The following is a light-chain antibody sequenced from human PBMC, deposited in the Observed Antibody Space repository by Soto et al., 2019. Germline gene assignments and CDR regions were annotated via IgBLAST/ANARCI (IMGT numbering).Light chain of an antibody. Sequence: EIVRTQSPATLSVSPGERATLSCRASQSVSSNLAWYQQKPGQAPRLLIYRASTRATGIPARFSGSGSGTEFTLTISSLQSEDFAVYYCQQYNNWPPRFTFGPGTKVDIK. J-gene: IGKJ3*01. V-gene: IGKV3-15*01. CDR2: RAS. CDR1: QSVSSN. CDR3: QQYNNWPPRFT.